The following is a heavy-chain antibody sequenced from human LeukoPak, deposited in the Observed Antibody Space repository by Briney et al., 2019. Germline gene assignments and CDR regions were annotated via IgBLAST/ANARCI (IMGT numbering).Heavy chain of an antibody. CDR1: GFIFSNDA. CDR2: IWFDGSNK. D-gene: IGHD3-10*01. J-gene: IGHJ4*02. V-gene: IGHV3-30*02. CDR3: VKYYSGFDY. Sequence: GGSLRLSCAASGFIFSNDAMHWVRQAPGKGLEWVAFIWFDGSNKHYADSVKGRFTISRDNSEDTLYLQMNSLRAEDTAVYYCVKYYSGFDYWGQGTLVTVSS.